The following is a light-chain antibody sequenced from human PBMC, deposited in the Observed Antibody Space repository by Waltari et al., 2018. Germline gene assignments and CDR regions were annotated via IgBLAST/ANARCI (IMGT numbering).Light chain of an antibody. CDR3: QHYVRLPVT. J-gene: IGKJ1*01. V-gene: IGKV3-20*01. Sequence: EIVLTQSPGTLSLSPGERATLSCWASQSVGGTLDWYQQKPGQAPRLLIYGASSRATGIPDRFSGSGSGTVFSLSISRLEPEDSAVYYCQHYVRLPVTFGQGTKVEIK. CDR1: QSVGGT. CDR2: GAS.